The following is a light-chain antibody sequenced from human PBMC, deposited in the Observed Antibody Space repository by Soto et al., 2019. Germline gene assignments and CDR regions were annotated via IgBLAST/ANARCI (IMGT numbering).Light chain of an antibody. Sequence: QSVLTQPASVSGSPGQSITISCTGTSRNVGSYNYVSWYQQHPGKAPKLMIYDVSNRPSGVSNRFSGSKSGNTASLTISGLQAEDEADYYCSSYTSSSTLDYVFGTGTKVTVL. CDR2: DVS. CDR3: SSYTSSSTLDYV. CDR1: SRNVGSYNY. V-gene: IGLV2-14*01. J-gene: IGLJ1*01.